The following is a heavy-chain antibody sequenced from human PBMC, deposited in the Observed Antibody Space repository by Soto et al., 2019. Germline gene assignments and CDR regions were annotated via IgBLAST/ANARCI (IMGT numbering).Heavy chain of an antibody. CDR3: ARFSPPRGYYAY. D-gene: IGHD3-22*01. V-gene: IGHV1-69*01. J-gene: IGHJ4*02. CDR1: GGTFTTFG. CDR2: IIPMFGTS. Sequence: QVQLVQSGAEVKKPGSSVKVSCTASGGTFTTFGISWVRQAPGQGLEWMGGIIPMFGTSHYAQKFQGRVTITADESTRPVYMELSRLRSEDTAVYYCARFSPPRGYYAYWGQGTLVTVSS.